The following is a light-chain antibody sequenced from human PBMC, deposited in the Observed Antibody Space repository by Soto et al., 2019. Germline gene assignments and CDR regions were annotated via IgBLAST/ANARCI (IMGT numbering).Light chain of an antibody. J-gene: IGLJ1*01. V-gene: IGLV7-43*01. CDR1: TGAVTSGYY. CDR2: RTS. Sequence: QTVVTQEPSLTVSPGGTVTLTCASSTGAVTSGYYPSWFQQKPGQAPRTLIYRTSDKHSWTPARFSGSLLGGKAALTLSGLQPGEEGGYSCLPYYGGAFVFGTGTKLPVL. CDR3: LPYYGGAFV.